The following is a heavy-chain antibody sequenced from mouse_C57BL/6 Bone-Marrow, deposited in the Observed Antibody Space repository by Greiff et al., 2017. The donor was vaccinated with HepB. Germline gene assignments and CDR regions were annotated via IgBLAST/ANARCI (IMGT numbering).Heavy chain of an antibody. CDR3: ARWEVGEDYFDY. CDR2: IYPGDGDT. V-gene: IGHV1-82*01. CDR1: GYAFSSSW. D-gene: IGHD1-1*02. J-gene: IGHJ2*01. Sequence: QVQLQQSGPELVKPGASVKISCKASGYAFSSSWMNWVKQRPGKGLEWIGRIYPGDGDTNYNGKFKGKATLTADKSSSTAYMQLSSLTSEDSAVYFCARWEVGEDYFDYWGQGTTLTVSS.